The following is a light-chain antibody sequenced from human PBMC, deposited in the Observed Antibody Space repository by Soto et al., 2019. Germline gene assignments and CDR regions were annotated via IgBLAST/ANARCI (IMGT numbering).Light chain of an antibody. J-gene: IGKJ3*01. CDR2: DAS. CDR3: QQYDNL. Sequence: DIQMTQSPSSLSASVGDRVTITCQASQDISNYLNWYQQKPGKAPKLLIYDASNLETGVPSRFSGSGSGTDFTVTMSRLQPEDIATYYCQQYDNLFGPGTKVDIK. CDR1: QDISNY. V-gene: IGKV1-33*01.